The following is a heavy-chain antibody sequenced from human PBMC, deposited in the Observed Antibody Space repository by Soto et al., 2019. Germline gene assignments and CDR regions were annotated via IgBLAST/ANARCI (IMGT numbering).Heavy chain of an antibody. J-gene: IGHJ4*02. CDR2: IYYSGST. CDR3: AGLYSSGWYFDY. CDR1: GGSISSSSYY. Sequence: QLQLQESGPGLVKPSETLSLTCTVSGGSISSSSYYWGWIRQPPGKGLEWIGSIYYSGSTYYNPSLKSRVTIPVDTSKNQFSLKLSSVTAADTAVYYCAGLYSSGWYFDYWGQGTLVTVSS. V-gene: IGHV4-39*01. D-gene: IGHD6-19*01.